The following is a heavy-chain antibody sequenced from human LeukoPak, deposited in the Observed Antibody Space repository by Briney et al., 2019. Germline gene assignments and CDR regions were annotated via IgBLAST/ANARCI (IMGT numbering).Heavy chain of an antibody. D-gene: IGHD3-10*01. V-gene: IGHV1-8*01. CDR3: ATENYYGSGSYSF. Sequence: GASVKVSCKASGSTFTSYDINWVRQATGQGLEWMGWMNPNSDNTGYTQKFQGRVTMTEDTSTDTAYMELSSLRSEDTAVYYCATENYYGSGSYSFWGQGTLVTVSS. CDR1: GSTFTSYD. J-gene: IGHJ4*02. CDR2: MNPNSDNT.